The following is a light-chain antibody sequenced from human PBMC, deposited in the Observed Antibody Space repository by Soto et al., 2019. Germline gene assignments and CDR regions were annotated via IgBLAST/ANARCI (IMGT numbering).Light chain of an antibody. J-gene: IGKJ2*01. CDR2: DAS. Sequence: EIVLTQSPATLSLSPGERATLFCRAGQSIGTYLAWYQQKSGQAPRLLIYDASNRATGIPARFSGGGSGTDFILTVSSLEPEDFAVYYCQQRSNWPPTFGQGTKLEI. CDR3: QQRSNWPPT. CDR1: QSIGTY. V-gene: IGKV3-11*01.